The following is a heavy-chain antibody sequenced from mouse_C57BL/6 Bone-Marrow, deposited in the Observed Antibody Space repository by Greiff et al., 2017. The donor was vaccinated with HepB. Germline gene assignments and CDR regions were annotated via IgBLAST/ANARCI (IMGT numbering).Heavy chain of an antibody. Sequence: QVQLKQPGAELVKPGASVKLSCKASGYTFTSYWMHWVKQRPGRGLEWIGRIDPNSGGTKYNEKFKSKATLTVDKPSSTAYMQLSSLTSSDSAVYYCARSGAIYYYGSNDYWGQGTTLTVSS. CDR1: GYTFTSYW. D-gene: IGHD1-1*01. CDR2: IDPNSGGT. CDR3: ARSGAIYYYGSNDY. J-gene: IGHJ2*01. V-gene: IGHV1-72*01.